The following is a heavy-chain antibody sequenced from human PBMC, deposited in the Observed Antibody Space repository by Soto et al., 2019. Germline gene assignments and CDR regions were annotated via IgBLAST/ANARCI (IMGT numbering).Heavy chain of an antibody. CDR3: ARLEGLATISYYFDF. J-gene: IGHJ4*02. CDR1: DDSINSDKYY. V-gene: IGHV4-39*01. D-gene: IGHD3-9*01. Sequence: QLQLQESGPGLVKPSETLSLTCSVSDDSINSDKYYWGWIRQPPGKGLEWIGSIYYRGNAYYNPSLQTQVTISLDQPKSQFSLKLNSVTSAESAVYFCARLEGLATISYYFDFWGPGALVTVSS. CDR2: IYYRGNA.